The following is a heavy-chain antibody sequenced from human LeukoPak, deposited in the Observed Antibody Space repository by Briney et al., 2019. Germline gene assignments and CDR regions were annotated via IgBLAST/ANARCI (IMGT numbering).Heavy chain of an antibody. Sequence: SEALSLTCAVSGGSIRGYYWSWIRQPAGKGLEWIGRIYASGSTTYNPSLKSRVTMSVDTSKNQFSLKLSSVTAADTAVYYCARDLSVTTWFDPWGQGTLVIVSS. J-gene: IGHJ5*02. CDR3: ARDLSVTTWFDP. CDR2: IYASGST. D-gene: IGHD4-11*01. V-gene: IGHV4-4*07. CDR1: GGSIRGYY.